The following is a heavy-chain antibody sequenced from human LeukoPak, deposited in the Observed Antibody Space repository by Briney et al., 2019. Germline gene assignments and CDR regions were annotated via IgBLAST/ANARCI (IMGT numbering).Heavy chain of an antibody. V-gene: IGHV4-30-2*01. Sequence: ESGPGLVKPSETLSLTCAVSGGSISSGGYSWSWIRQPPGKGLEWIGYIYHSGSTYYNPSLKSRVTISVDRSKNQFSLKLSSVTAADTAVYYCARAGGDSSGYSVFDYWGQGTLVTVSS. J-gene: IGHJ4*02. D-gene: IGHD3-22*01. CDR1: GGSISSGGYS. CDR3: ARAGGDSSGYSVFDY. CDR2: IYHSGST.